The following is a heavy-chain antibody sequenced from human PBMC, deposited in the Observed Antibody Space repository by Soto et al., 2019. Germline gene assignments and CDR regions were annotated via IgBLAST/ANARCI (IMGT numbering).Heavy chain of an antibody. J-gene: IGHJ5*02. CDR2: IYYTGKT. V-gene: IGHV4-30-4*01. CDR3: GRDLTSNANCIDP. Sequence: SETLSLTCSVSGDSIHVGGYYWTWIRPRPGKGLEWMGYIYYTGKTYYNPSLESRLTMSVDRSKNQFSLRLTSVTAADTAVYFCGRDLTSNANCIDPWGQGTLVTVSS. D-gene: IGHD2-2*01. CDR1: GDSIHVGGYY.